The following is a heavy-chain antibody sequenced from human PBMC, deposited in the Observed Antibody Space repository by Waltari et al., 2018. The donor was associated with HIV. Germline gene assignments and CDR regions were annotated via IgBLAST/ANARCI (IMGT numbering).Heavy chain of an antibody. D-gene: IGHD3-16*01. J-gene: IGHJ4*02. CDR3: GGIPGGY. CDR1: GFTFSGSA. CDR2: IRSKANSYAT. Sequence: EVQLVESGGGLVKPGGSRNLSCAASGFTFSGSALHWVRQASGKGLEWFGRIRSKANSYATAYAASVKGRFTISRDDSKNTAYLQMNSLKTEDTAVYYCGGIPGGYWGQGTLVTVSS. V-gene: IGHV3-73*01.